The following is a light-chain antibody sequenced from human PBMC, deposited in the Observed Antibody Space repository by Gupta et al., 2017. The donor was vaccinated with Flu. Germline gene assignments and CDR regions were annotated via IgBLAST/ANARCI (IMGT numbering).Light chain of an antibody. V-gene: IGLV1-40*01. CDR1: SSNIGAGYD. Sequence: QSVLTQPPPVSGAPGERVTISCTGSSSNIGAGYDVQWYQQLPGSAPKLLIYINVNRPSGVPDRFSGSKSGASASLAIAGLQADDEADYYCQSYDSSLSTSVFGGGTKLTVL. CDR2: INV. CDR3: QSYDSSLSTSV. J-gene: IGLJ3*02.